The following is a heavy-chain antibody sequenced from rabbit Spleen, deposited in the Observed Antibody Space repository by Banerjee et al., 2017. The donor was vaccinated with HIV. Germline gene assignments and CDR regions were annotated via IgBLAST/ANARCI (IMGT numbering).Heavy chain of an antibody. V-gene: IGHV1S45*01. CDR1: GLDFSSSYW. J-gene: IGHJ3*01. CDR2: IYTGSSGST. Sequence: QEQLVEYGGDLVQPEGSLTLTCKASGLDFSSSYWICWVRQAPGKGLEWIACIYTGSSGSTYYASWAKGRFTVSKTSSTTVTLQMTSLTAADTATYFCARAIVPWLGLTRLDLWGPGTLVTVS. D-gene: IGHD4-1*01. CDR3: ARAIVPWLGLTRLDL.